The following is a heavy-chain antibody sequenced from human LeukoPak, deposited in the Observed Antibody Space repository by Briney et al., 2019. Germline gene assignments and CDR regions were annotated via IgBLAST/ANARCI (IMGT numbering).Heavy chain of an antibody. CDR2: FDPEDGET. Sequence: GASVKVSCKVSGYTLTELSMHWVRQAPGKGLEWMGGFDPEDGETIYAQKSQGRVTMTEDTSTDTAYMELSSLRSEDTAVYYCSVDTARYYGMDVWGKGTTVTVSS. D-gene: IGHD5-18*01. CDR1: GYTLTELS. V-gene: IGHV1-24*01. CDR3: SVDTARYYGMDV. J-gene: IGHJ6*04.